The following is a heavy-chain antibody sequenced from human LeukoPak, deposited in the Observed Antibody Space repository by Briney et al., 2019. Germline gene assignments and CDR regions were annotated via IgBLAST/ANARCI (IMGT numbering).Heavy chain of an antibody. V-gene: IGHV3-64*01. Sequence: PGGSLRLSCAASGFTFSSYAMHWVRQAPGKGLEYVSAIRSNGGSTYYANSVKGRFTISRDNSKNTLYLQMGSLRAEDMAVYYCARVGDLDAFDIWGQGTMVTVSS. J-gene: IGHJ3*02. CDR3: ARVGDLDAFDI. D-gene: IGHD3-16*01. CDR1: GFTFSSYA. CDR2: IRSNGGST.